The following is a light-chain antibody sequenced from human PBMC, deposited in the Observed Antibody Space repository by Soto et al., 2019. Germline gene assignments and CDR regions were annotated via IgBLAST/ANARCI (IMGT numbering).Light chain of an antibody. CDR2: DTF. J-gene: IGKJ4*01. CDR3: QQRSTWPLLWT. CDR1: QSVSTH. V-gene: IGKV3-11*01. Sequence: EIVLTQSPATLCLSPGERATLSCRASQSVSTHLAWYQQKPGQAPRLLIYDTFNRATGIPARFSGSGSGTDFTLTISSLEPEDFAVYYCQQRSTWPLLWTFGGGTKVDIK.